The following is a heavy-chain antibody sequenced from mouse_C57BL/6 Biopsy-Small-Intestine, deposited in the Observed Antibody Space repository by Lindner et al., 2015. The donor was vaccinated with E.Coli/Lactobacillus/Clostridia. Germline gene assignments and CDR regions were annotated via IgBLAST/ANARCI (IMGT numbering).Heavy chain of an antibody. CDR3: ARIYDGYYRYFDV. D-gene: IGHD2-3*01. Sequence: VQLQESGGGLVKPGGSLKLSCAASGFTFSDYGMYWVRQAPEKGLEWVAYISSGSSTIYYVDTVKGRFTISRDNAKNTLFLQMTSLRSEDTAMYYCARIYDGYYRYFDVWGTGTRSPSPQ. CDR2: ISSGSSTI. V-gene: IGHV5-17*01. J-gene: IGHJ1*03. CDR1: GFTFSDYG.